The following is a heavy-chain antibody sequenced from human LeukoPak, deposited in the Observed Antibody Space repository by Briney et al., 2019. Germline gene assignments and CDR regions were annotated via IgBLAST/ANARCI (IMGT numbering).Heavy chain of an antibody. CDR1: GFALPSPGVG. CDR2: ISWDDDK. Sequence: SGPTLFNPTPTLTLTCTFSGFALPSPGVGVGWILHPPGKALEWLSLISWDDDKRYSPYLKSRLTITKDTSKDQVVLTVTNMDPVDTATYYCAHRLGGSNVNWNGGWFGPWGQGTLVTVSS. D-gene: IGHD1-1*01. J-gene: IGHJ5*02. V-gene: IGHV2-5*02. CDR3: AHRLGGSNVNWNGGWFGP.